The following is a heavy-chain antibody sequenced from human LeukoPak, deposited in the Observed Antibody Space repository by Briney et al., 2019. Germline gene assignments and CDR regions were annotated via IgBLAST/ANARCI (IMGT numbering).Heavy chain of an antibody. CDR1: GGSISSGGYY. J-gene: IGHJ6*02. Sequence: SETLSLTCTVSGGSISSGGYYWSWIRQHPGKSLEWIGYIYYSGSTYYNPSLKSRVTISVDTSKNQFSLKLSSVTAADTAVYYCARDHYRGMDVWGQGTTVTVSS. CDR3: ARDHYRGMDV. CDR2: IYYSGST. V-gene: IGHV4-31*03. D-gene: IGHD3-10*01.